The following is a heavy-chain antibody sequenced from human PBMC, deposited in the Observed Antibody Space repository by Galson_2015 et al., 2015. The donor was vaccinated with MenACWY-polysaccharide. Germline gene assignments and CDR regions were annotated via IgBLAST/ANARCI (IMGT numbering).Heavy chain of an antibody. V-gene: IGHV3-23*01. Sequence: SLRLSCAGSGVTFSSYGMGWVRQAPGKGLEWVSGLSPTTGNTYYADSVRGRFTISRDNSKNTLYLQMNSLRAEDTAVYYCVRDTAIKDSSGWHGWIDPWGQGTLVTVSS. D-gene: IGHD6-19*01. CDR3: VRDTAIKDSSGWHGWIDP. J-gene: IGHJ5*02. CDR2: LSPTTGNT. CDR1: GVTFSSYG.